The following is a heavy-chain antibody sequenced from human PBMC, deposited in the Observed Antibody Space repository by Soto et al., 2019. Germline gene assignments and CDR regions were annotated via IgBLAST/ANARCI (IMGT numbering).Heavy chain of an antibody. CDR2: IYYSGST. Sequence: SETLSLTCTVSGGSISSYYWSWIRQPPGKGLEWIGYIYYSGSTNYNHSLKSRVTISVDTSKNQFSLKLSSVTAADTAVYYCARQTTTESHFDYWGQGTLVTVSS. J-gene: IGHJ4*02. D-gene: IGHD1-1*01. CDR1: GGSISSYY. V-gene: IGHV4-59*08. CDR3: ARQTTTESHFDY.